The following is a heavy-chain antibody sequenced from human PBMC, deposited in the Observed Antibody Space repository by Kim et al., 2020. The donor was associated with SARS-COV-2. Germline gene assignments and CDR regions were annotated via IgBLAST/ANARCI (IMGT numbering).Heavy chain of an antibody. CDR3: ARGERRRSIHAYYMDV. CDR1: GGPFSTYY. CDR2: IDRSAAT. Sequence: SETLSLRCSVSGGPFSTYYWTWIRQLPGKGLEWIGEIDRSAATNLSPSLKNRVTMSVDTSKKEFSLNLRSLTAADAAIYYCARGERRRSIHAYYMDVWGKGTTVTVSS. V-gene: IGHV4-34*01. D-gene: IGHD5-18*01. J-gene: IGHJ6*03.